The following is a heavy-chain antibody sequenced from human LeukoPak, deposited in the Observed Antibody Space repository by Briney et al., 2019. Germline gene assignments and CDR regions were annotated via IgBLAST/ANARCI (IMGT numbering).Heavy chain of an antibody. D-gene: IGHD1/OR15-1a*01. CDR2: IYPGDSDT. J-gene: IGHJ4*02. V-gene: IGHV5-51*01. Sequence: GESLKISCKGSGYSFTSYWIGWVRQMPGKGLEWMGIIYPGDSDTIYNPSFRGQVTISADKSITTAYLQWSSLKASDTAMYYCATSESQTKFDYWGQGTLVTASS. CDR1: GYSFTSYW. CDR3: ATSESQTKFDY.